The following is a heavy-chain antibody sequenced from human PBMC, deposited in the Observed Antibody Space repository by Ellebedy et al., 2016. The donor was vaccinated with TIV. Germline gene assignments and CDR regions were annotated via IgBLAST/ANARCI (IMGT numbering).Heavy chain of an antibody. V-gene: IGHV3-15*01. D-gene: IGHD6-19*01. J-gene: IGHJ4*02. CDR2: IKRTTDGGTT. CDR3: AAQDRESKVYSSGSRFDY. CDR1: GFTFSNAW. Sequence: PGGSLRLSCAASGFTFSNAWMNWVRRAPGKGLEWVGRIKRTTDGGTTDFAAPVQGRFSISRDDSKNTLYLQMNRLKTDDKDVDYCAAQDRESKVYSSGSRFDYWGQGSLVTVSS.